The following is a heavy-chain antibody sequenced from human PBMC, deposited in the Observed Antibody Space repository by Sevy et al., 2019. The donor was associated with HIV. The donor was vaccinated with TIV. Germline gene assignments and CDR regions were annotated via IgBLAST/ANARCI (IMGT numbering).Heavy chain of an antibody. CDR1: GDSVSSNSAA. J-gene: IGHJ5*02. Sequence: SETLSLTCAISGDSVSSNSAAWNWIRQSPSRGLEWLGRTYYRSKWYNDYAVSVKARITINPDTSKNQFSLQLNSVTPEETAVYFCAREPYSSSWYGFGWFDPWGQGTLVTVSS. CDR3: AREPYSSSWYGFGWFDP. D-gene: IGHD6-13*01. V-gene: IGHV6-1*01. CDR2: TYYRSKWYN.